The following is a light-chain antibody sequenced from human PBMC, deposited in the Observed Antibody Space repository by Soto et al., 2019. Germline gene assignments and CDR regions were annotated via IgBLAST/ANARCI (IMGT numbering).Light chain of an antibody. CDR2: GAS. V-gene: IGKV3-20*01. J-gene: IGKJ1*01. CDR3: QQYGSSPRT. CDR1: QSVSSSY. Sequence: EIVLTQSPGTLSLSPGERATLSCRAGQSVSSSYLAWYQQKPGQAPRLLIYGASSRATGIPDRFSGSGSGTDFTLTFSRLEPEDFAVYYCQQYGSSPRTFGQGTKVEIK.